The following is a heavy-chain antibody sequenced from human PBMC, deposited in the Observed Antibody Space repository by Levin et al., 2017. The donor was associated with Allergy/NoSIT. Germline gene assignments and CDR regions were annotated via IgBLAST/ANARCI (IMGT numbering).Heavy chain of an antibody. Sequence: GGSLRLSCAASGFTFSSSWMSWVRQAPGKGLEWVANIKQDGTEKHYVDSVKGRFTISRDNAKNLLFLQTNSLRAEDTAVYYCARDRWAARGSDYYYYRMDAWGQGTTVTVSS. CDR2: IKQDGTEK. CDR3: ARDRWAARGSDYYYYRMDA. V-gene: IGHV3-7*01. CDR1: GFTFSSSW. J-gene: IGHJ6*02. D-gene: IGHD2-15*01.